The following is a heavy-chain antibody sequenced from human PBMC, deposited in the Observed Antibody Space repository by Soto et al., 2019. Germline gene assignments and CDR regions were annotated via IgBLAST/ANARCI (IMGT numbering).Heavy chain of an antibody. Sequence: GGSLRLSCAASGFTFSSYCMSWVRQAPGKGLEWVSFICISSSSIYYAGSVKGRFTISRDNAQNSLYLQMNSLRAEDTAVYYCARVGSSIATRPFDYWGQGTLVTVSS. CDR2: ICISSSSI. V-gene: IGHV3-48*01. J-gene: IGHJ4*02. D-gene: IGHD6-6*01. CDR1: GFTFSSYC. CDR3: ARVGSSIATRPFDY.